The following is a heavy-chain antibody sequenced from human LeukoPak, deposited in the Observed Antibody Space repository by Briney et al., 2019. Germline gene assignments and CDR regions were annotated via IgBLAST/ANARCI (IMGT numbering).Heavy chain of an antibody. CDR1: GFTFSSYA. Sequence: GGSLRLSCAASGFTFSSYAMHWVRQAPGKGLEWVSSISSSGTYVYYADSVKGRFTISRDNAKNSLSLQMNSLRADDAAVYYCARASSKQLAGYLPDGFDIWGQGTMVTVSS. D-gene: IGHD3-9*01. CDR2: ISSSGTYV. CDR3: ARASSKQLAGYLPDGFDI. J-gene: IGHJ3*02. V-gene: IGHV3-21*01.